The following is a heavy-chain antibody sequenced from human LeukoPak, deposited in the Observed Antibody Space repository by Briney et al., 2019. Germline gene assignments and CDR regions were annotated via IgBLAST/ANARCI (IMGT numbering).Heavy chain of an antibody. Sequence: ETLSLTCTVSGGSISSSSYYWGWIRQAPGKGLVWVSRINGDGSTTTYVDSAKGRFTISRDNAKNTVYLQMNSLRVDDTAVYYCATVRSGSWDWFDPWGQGTLVTVSS. CDR2: INGDGSTT. D-gene: IGHD3-10*01. J-gene: IGHJ5*02. V-gene: IGHV3-74*01. CDR1: GGSISSSSYY. CDR3: ATVRSGSWDWFDP.